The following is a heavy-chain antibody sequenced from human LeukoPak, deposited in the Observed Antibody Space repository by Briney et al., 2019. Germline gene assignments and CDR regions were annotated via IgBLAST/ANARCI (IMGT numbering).Heavy chain of an antibody. CDR2: IDPSDSYT. CDR1: GYSFTSYW. D-gene: IGHD1-1*01. J-gene: IGHJ5*02. Sequence: GESLRISCKGSGYSFTSYWISWVRQMPGKRLEWMGRIDPSDSYTNYSPSFQGHVTISADKSISTAYLQWSSLKASDTAMYYCARSKYNWNEHNWFDPWGQGTLVTVSS. CDR3: ARSKYNWNEHNWFDP. V-gene: IGHV5-10-1*01.